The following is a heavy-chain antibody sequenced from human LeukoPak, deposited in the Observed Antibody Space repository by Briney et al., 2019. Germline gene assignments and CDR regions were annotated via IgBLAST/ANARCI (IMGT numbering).Heavy chain of an antibody. D-gene: IGHD2-8*01. CDR3: ARYCSNGVCYPRDY. Sequence: ASVKVSCKASGYTLSGYGISWLRQGPGQGLEWIGWITTYNGDKKYSEKFQGRVTMSTDTSTGTYYMELKSLRSDDTAIYYGARYCSNGVCYPRDYWGQGTLVTVS. V-gene: IGHV1-18*01. CDR1: GYTLSGYG. J-gene: IGHJ4*02. CDR2: ITTYNGDK.